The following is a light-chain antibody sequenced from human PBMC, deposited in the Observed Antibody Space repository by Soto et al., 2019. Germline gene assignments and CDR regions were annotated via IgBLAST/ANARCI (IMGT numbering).Light chain of an antibody. Sequence: QSALTQPASVSGSPAQSITISCTGTSSDVGGYNYVSWYQQHPGKAPKLMIYDVSNRPSGVSNRFSGSKSGNTASLTISGLQAEDEADYYCSSYTSSSTRVFGTGTKSPS. CDR3: SSYTSSSTRV. V-gene: IGLV2-14*01. CDR1: SSDVGGYNY. J-gene: IGLJ1*01. CDR2: DVS.